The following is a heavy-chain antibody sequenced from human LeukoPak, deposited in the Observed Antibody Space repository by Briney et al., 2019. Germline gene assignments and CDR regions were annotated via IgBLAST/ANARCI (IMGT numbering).Heavy chain of an antibody. J-gene: IGHJ4*02. CDR1: GFTFSSYG. CDR2: IWYDGSNK. V-gene: IGHV3-33*01. CDR3: ARDPKAVAVAYYFDY. Sequence: GGSLRLSCAASGFTFSSYGMHWVRQAPGKGLEWVAVIWYDGSNKYYADSVKGRFTISRDNSKNTLYLQMNSLRAEDTAVYYFARDPKAVAVAYYFDYGGRGPLVTVS. D-gene: IGHD6-19*01.